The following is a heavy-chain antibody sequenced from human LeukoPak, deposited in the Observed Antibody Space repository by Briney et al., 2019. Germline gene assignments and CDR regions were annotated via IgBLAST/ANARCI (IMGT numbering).Heavy chain of an antibody. CDR1: GYTFTSYD. D-gene: IGHD6-13*01. V-gene: IGHV1-8*01. CDR2: MNPNSGNT. Sequence: ASVKVSCKASGYTFTSYDINWVRQATGQGLEWMGWMNPNSGNTAYAQKFQGRLTMTRNTSITTAYMELSSLRSEDTAVYYCARDCRYSSSWESPKYWFDPWGQGTLVTVSS. J-gene: IGHJ5*02. CDR3: ARDCRYSSSWESPKYWFDP.